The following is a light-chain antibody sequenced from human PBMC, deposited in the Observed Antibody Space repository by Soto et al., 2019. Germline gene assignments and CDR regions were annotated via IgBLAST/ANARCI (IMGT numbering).Light chain of an antibody. CDR2: GNS. Sequence: QLVLTQPPSVSGAPGQRVTISCTGSSSNIGAGYDVHWYQQLPGTAPKLLFYGNSNRPSGVPDRFSGSKSGTSASLAITGLQAEDEADYYCQSYDSSLSGMVFGGGTKVTVL. V-gene: IGLV1-40*01. CDR1: SSNIGAGYD. CDR3: QSYDSSLSGMV. J-gene: IGLJ2*01.